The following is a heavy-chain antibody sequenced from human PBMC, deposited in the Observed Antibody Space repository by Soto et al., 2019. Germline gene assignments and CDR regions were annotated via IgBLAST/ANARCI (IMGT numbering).Heavy chain of an antibody. J-gene: IGHJ3*02. V-gene: IGHV1-69*13. CDR1: GGTFSSYA. CDR3: ARECGGDCQGAFDI. D-gene: IGHD2-21*02. CDR2: IIPIFGTA. Sequence: GASVKVSCKASGGTFSSYAISWVRQAPGQGLEWMGGIIPIFGTANYAQKFQGRVTITADESTSTAYMELSSLRSEDTAVYYCARECGGDCQGAFDIWGQGTMVTVSS.